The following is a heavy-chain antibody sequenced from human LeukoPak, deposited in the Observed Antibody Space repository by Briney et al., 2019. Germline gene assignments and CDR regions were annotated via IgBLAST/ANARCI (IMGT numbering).Heavy chain of an antibody. J-gene: IGHJ3*02. Sequence: ETLSLTCTVSGGSISSSYYYWGWIRQPPGKGLEWIGSIYYSGSTYYNPSLKSRITISVDTSENRFSLKLSSVTATDTAVYYCARDCSGGSCYGAFDIWGQGTMVTVSS. V-gene: IGHV4-39*07. D-gene: IGHD2-15*01. CDR2: IYYSGST. CDR3: ARDCSGGSCYGAFDI. CDR1: GGSISSSYYY.